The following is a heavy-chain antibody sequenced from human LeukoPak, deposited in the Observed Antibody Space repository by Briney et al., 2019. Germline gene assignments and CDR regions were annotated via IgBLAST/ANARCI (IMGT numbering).Heavy chain of an antibody. D-gene: IGHD3-9*01. V-gene: IGHV1-69*05. Sequence: GASVKVSCKASGGTFSSYAISWVRQAPGQGLEWMGRIIPIFGTANYAQKFQGRVTITTDESTSTAYMELSSLRSEDTAVYYCARDLRSWYDILTGYYYYYCMDVWGKGTTVTVSS. J-gene: IGHJ6*03. CDR2: IIPIFGTA. CDR3: ARDLRSWYDILTGYYYYYCMDV. CDR1: GGTFSSYA.